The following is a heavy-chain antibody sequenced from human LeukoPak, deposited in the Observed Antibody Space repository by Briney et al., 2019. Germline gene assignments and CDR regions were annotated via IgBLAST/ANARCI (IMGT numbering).Heavy chain of an antibody. CDR2: INHSGST. V-gene: IGHV4-34*01. J-gene: IGHJ4*02. D-gene: IGHD2-15*01. Sequence: SETLSLTCAVYGGSFSGYYWSWIRQPPGKGLEWIGEINHSGSTNYNPSLKSRVTISVDTSKNQFSLKLSSVTAADTAVYYCARGNCSGGSCLADSPFDYWGQGTLVTVSS. CDR1: GGSFSGYY. CDR3: ARGNCSGGSCLADSPFDY.